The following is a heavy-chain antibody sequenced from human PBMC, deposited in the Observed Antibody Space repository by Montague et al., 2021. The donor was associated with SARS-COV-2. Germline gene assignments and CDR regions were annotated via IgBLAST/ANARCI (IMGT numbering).Heavy chain of an antibody. CDR1: SGSFSDYY. CDR3: ARGQVTIFGMLIFIPAAGHLDG. CDR2: INHTGSA. Sequence: SETLSLTCAVYSGSFSDYYWTWIRQPPGKGLEWIGEINHTGSATYNPSLKSRVTLSVDTSKNQFSLKLQSVTAADTAVYYCARGQVTIFGMLIFIPAAGHLDGGGQGTSVTVSS. V-gene: IGHV4-34*01. J-gene: IGHJ3*01. D-gene: IGHD3-3*01.